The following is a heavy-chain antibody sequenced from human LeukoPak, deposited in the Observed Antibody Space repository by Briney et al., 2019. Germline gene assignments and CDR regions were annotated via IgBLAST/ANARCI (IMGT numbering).Heavy chain of an antibody. Sequence: GESLKISCKGSGYSFTSYWIGWVRQMPGKGLEWMGIIYPGDSDTRYSPSFQGQVTISADKSISTAYLQWSSLKASDTAMYYCARRRELSATYNWFDPWGRGTLVTVSS. CDR1: GYSFTSYW. CDR2: IYPGDSDT. V-gene: IGHV5-51*01. CDR3: ARRRELSATYNWFDP. J-gene: IGHJ5*02. D-gene: IGHD5-24*01.